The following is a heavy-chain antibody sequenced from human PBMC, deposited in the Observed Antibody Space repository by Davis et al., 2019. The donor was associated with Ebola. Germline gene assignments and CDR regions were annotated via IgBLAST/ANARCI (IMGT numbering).Heavy chain of an antibody. CDR1: GGSISGSY. D-gene: IGHD3-10*01. Sequence: SETLSLTCTVSGGSISGSYWSWLRQPPGKGLEWIGYINDSGNINRNPSLKSRVTISVDTSKNQFSLKLSSVTAADTAVYYCARNFAVITMVQGVISEFDYWGQGTLVTVSS. V-gene: IGHV4-59*08. CDR2: INDSGNI. CDR3: ARNFAVITMVQGVISEFDY. J-gene: IGHJ4*02.